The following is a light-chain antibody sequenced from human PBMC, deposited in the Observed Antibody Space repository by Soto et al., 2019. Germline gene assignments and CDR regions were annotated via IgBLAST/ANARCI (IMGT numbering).Light chain of an antibody. Sequence: DIQMTQSPSSLSASVGDIVTITCRASQSISTYLNWYQQKPGKAPKVLIYAASSLQSGVPSRFSGSGSGTDFTLTIGSLQPEDFATYYFQQSYSTPYTFGQGTKLEIK. CDR1: QSISTY. CDR2: AAS. V-gene: IGKV1-39*01. J-gene: IGKJ2*01. CDR3: QQSYSTPYT.